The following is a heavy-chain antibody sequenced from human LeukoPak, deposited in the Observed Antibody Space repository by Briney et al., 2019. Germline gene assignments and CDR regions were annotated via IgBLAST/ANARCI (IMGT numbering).Heavy chain of an antibody. CDR3: ARRRKDLNWFDP. CDR1: GDSISSSDFY. CDR2: INYSGRT. J-gene: IGHJ5*02. Sequence: SETLSLTCTVSGDSISSSDFYWGWIRRPPGKGLEWIALINYSGRTFYNPSLERRVTISVDMSTNQFSLRLNSVTAADTAVYYCARRRKDLNWFDPWGQGTLVTVSS. V-gene: IGHV4-39*01.